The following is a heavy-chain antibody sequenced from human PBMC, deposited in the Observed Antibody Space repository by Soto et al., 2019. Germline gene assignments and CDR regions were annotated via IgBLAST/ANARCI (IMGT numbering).Heavy chain of an antibody. CDR1: GGTFSSYA. D-gene: IGHD2-15*01. Sequence: SVKVSYKASGGTFSSYAISWVRQAPGQGLEWMGGIIPIFGTANYAQKFQGRVTITADESTSTAYMELSSLRSEDTAVYYCARSSVGGKQYYDYYYGMDVWGQGTTVTVSS. V-gene: IGHV1-69*13. CDR2: IIPIFGTA. J-gene: IGHJ6*02. CDR3: ARSSVGGKQYYDYYYGMDV.